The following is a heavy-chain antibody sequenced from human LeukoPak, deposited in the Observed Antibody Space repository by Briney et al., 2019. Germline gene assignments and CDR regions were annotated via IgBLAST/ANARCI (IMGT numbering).Heavy chain of an antibody. Sequence: SGGSLRLSCEASGFTFTSHWMSWVRQVPGKGLEWVAKINEDGREKYYVDSVKGRFTISRDDAKNSLSLQMNSLRAEDTAVYYCARDSVLLWFGEFLFDYWGQGTLVTVSS. V-gene: IGHV3-7*01. D-gene: IGHD3-10*01. CDR1: GFTFTSHW. CDR2: INEDGREK. J-gene: IGHJ4*02. CDR3: ARDSVLLWFGEFLFDY.